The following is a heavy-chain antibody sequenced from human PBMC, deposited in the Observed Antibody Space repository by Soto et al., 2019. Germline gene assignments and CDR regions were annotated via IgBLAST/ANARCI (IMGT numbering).Heavy chain of an antibody. CDR1: GFSFSNFA. V-gene: IGHV3-23*01. CDR3: ARSSVLPVPAAVPPYSWYCEL. Sequence: EVQLLESGGGLVQPGGSLRLSCAASGFSFSNFAMSWVRQAPGKGLEWVSGIGAGGSTTYYADSVEGRFTVSRHNSRNTMYLQMNSLTAEDTALYYCARSSVLPVPAAVPPYSWYCELWGRGTLVSVSS. J-gene: IGHJ2*01. D-gene: IGHD2-2*01. CDR2: IGAGGSTT.